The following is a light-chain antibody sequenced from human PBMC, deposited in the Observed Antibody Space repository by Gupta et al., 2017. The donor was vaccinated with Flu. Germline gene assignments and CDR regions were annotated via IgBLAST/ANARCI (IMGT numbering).Light chain of an antibody. Sequence: EIVLTQSPGTLSLSPGEGATLSCRASQSITNNFLAWYQQKPGQAPRLLIFGASFRATGVPDRFSGRGSGTDFTLTVSRLEPEDSAVYYCQQYGSSHTFGGWTKVEIK. V-gene: IGKV3-20*01. CDR2: GAS. J-gene: IGKJ4*01. CDR3: QQYGSSHT. CDR1: QSITNNF.